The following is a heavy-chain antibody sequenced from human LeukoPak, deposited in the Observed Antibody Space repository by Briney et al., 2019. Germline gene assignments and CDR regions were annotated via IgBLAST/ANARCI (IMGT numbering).Heavy chain of an antibody. CDR2: ISGTGANT. D-gene: IGHD3-10*01. CDR3: ARGGYGSASYYINWYFDL. J-gene: IGHJ2*01. V-gene: IGHV3-23*01. Sequence: GGSLRLSCAASGFTFKNYGMSWVRQAPGKGLEWVSDISGTGANTYYADSVKGRFTISRDNSKNTLYLQMNSLRAEDTAVYYCARGGYGSASYYINWYFDLWGRGTLVTVSS. CDR1: GFTFKNYG.